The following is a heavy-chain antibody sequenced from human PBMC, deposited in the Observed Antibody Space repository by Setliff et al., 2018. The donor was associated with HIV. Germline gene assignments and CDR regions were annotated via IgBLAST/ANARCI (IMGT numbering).Heavy chain of an antibody. CDR1: GASISSYY. Sequence: SETLSLTCTVSGASISSYYWSWIRQPPGKGLEWIGYIYTSGSTNYNPSLKSRVTISVDTSKNQFSLKLSSVTAADTAVYYCARAPGYSGYDYYYYYYMDVWGKGTTVT. D-gene: IGHD5-12*01. J-gene: IGHJ6*03. CDR3: ARAPGYSGYDYYYYYYMDV. CDR2: IYTSGST. V-gene: IGHV4-4*08.